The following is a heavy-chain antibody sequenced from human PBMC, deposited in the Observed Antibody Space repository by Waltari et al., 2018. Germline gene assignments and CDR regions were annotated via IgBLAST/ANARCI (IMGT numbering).Heavy chain of an antibody. CDR3: ARAYYDFWSGYLDY. J-gene: IGHJ4*02. V-gene: IGHV1-3*01. CDR2: INAGNGNT. CDR1: GYTFTSYA. D-gene: IGHD3-3*01. Sequence: QVQLVQSGAEVKKPGASVKVSCKASGYTFTSYAMHWVRQAPGQRLEWMGWINAGNGNTKYSQKFQGRVTITRDTSASTAYMELSSLRSEDTAVYYCARAYYDFWSGYLDYWGQGTLVTVSS.